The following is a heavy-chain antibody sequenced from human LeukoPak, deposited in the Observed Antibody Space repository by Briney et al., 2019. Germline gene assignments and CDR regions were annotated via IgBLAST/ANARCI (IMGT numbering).Heavy chain of an antibody. Sequence: ASVNLSCKASGYIFTSYYIHWVRQSPGQGLEWMGIINPSGGSTTSAPKFQGRVNMTRDTSTSTVYMDLSSLISEDTAVYYCARVSGPRFAEKLDYWGQGSLVTVSS. CDR1: GYIFTSYY. CDR2: INPSGGST. J-gene: IGHJ4*02. V-gene: IGHV1-46*01. CDR3: ARVSGPRFAEKLDY. D-gene: IGHD5-24*01.